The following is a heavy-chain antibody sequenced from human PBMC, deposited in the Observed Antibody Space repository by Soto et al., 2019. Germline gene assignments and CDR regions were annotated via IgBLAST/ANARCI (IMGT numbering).Heavy chain of an antibody. J-gene: IGHJ3*01. CDR1: GFTFSTFW. CDR3: ARDLSPSLEFLSYAFYV. CDR2: IRRDGVQT. V-gene: IGHV3-7*05. Sequence: EEQLVESGGGRVQVGGSLRLSCAASGFTFSTFWLTWRRQAPGKGLEWVANIRRDGVQTHYGDSMEGRFTVSRDNAKNQWCLQLNCLRPADADMYYCARDLSPSLEFLSYAFYVWGQGTCVTGSS. D-gene: IGHD3-16*01.